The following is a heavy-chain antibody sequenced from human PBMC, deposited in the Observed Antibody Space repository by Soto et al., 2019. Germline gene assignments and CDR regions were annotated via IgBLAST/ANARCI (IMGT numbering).Heavy chain of an antibody. J-gene: IGHJ6*02. V-gene: IGHV3-21*01. Sequence: EVHLVESGGGLVKPGGSLRLSCAVSGFTFSSCTMNWVRQAPGKGLEWVSSISPSTSHIYYPDSVKGRFTISRDNAKNSLFLQMNSLRAEDTAVYYCSGCSGGACHRNYGMDVWGQGTTVTVSS. CDR1: GFTFSSCT. CDR2: ISPSTSHI. CDR3: SGCSGGACHRNYGMDV. D-gene: IGHD2-15*01.